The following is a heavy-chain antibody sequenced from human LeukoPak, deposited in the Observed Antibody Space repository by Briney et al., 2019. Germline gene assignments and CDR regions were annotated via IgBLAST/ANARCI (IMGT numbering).Heavy chain of an antibody. V-gene: IGHV4-59*10. CDR2: IYTSGST. CDR3: ARSYSSGWYRFDY. J-gene: IGHJ4*02. Sequence: SETLSLTCAVYGGSFSGYYWSWIRQPAGKGLEWIGRIYTSGSTNYNPSLKSRVTMSVDTSKNQFSLKLSSVTAADTAVYYCARSYSSGWYRFDYWGQGTLVTVSS. CDR1: GGSFSGYY. D-gene: IGHD6-19*01.